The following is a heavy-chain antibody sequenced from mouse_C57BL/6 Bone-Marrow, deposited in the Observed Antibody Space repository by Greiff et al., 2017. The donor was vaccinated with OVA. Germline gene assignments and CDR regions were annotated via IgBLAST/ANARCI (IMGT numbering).Heavy chain of an antibody. V-gene: IGHV1-55*01. J-gene: IGHJ1*03. Sequence: VQLQQPGAELVKPGASVKMSCKASGFTFTSYWITWVIQRHGQGLEWIGDFYPGSGSTNYNEKFKSKATLTVDTSSSTAYMQLSSLTSEDSAVYYCARRGYYEYFDVWGTGTTVTVSS. CDR2: FYPGSGST. CDR1: GFTFTSYW. D-gene: IGHD2-4*01. CDR3: ARRGYYEYFDV.